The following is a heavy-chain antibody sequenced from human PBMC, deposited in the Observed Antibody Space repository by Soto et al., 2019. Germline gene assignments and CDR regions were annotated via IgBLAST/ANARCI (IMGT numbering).Heavy chain of an antibody. CDR3: ARDNNYYDSSGYFDY. CDR2: IYHSGST. Sequence: PSETLSLTCAVSGGSISSGGYSWSWIRQPPGKGLEWIGYIYHSGSTYYNPSLKSRVTISVDRSKNQFSLKLSSVTAADTAVYYCARDNNYYDSSGYFDYWGQGTLVTVSS. J-gene: IGHJ4*02. D-gene: IGHD3-22*01. V-gene: IGHV4-30-2*01. CDR1: GGSISSGGYS.